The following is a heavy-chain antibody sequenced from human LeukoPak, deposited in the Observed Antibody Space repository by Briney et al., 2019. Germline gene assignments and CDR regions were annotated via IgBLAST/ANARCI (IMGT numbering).Heavy chain of an antibody. J-gene: IGHJ4*02. CDR2: ISWDGGST. CDR3: AKDPGRSSSWFDY. Sequence: PGGSLRLSCAASGFTFDDYTMHWVRHAPGKGLEWVSLISWDGGSTYYADSVKGRFTISRDNSKNSLYLQMNSLRTEDTALYYCAKDPGRSSSWFDYWGQGTLVTVSS. CDR1: GFTFDDYT. V-gene: IGHV3-43*01. D-gene: IGHD6-13*01.